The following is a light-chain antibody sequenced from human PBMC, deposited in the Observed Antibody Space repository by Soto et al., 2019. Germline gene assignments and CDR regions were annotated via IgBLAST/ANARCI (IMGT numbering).Light chain of an antibody. CDR3: QQRSNWPPIT. CDR1: QSISRY. CDR2: DAS. V-gene: IGKV3-11*01. J-gene: IGKJ5*01. Sequence: EIVLTQSPATLSLSPWERASLSCGASQSISRYLAWYQQRPGQAPRLLIYDASTRSPGIPARFSGSGSGTEFTLTISSLEPEDFAVYYCQQRSNWPPITFGQGTRLEIK.